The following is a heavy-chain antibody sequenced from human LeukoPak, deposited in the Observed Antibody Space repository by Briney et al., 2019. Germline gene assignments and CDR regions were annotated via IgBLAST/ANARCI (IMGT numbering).Heavy chain of an antibody. CDR3: ARDNDYGDYGIDY. CDR1: GFTVSSNY. CDR2: IYSGGST. Sequence: PGGSLRLSCAASGFTVSSNYMSWVRQAPGKGLEWVSVIYSGGSTYYADSVKGRFTISRDNSKNTLYLQMNSLRAEDTAVYYCARDNDYGDYGIDYWGQGTLVTVSS. V-gene: IGHV3-53*01. J-gene: IGHJ4*02. D-gene: IGHD4-17*01.